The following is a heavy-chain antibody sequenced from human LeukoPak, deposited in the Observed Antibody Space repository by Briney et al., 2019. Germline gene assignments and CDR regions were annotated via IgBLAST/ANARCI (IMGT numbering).Heavy chain of an antibody. Sequence: GGSLRLSCAASGFTFSNAWVSWVRQAPGKGLEWVGRIKSKTDGGTTDYAAPVKGRFTISRDDSKNTLYLQMNSLKTEDTAVYYCTAPSLYYYGMDVWGQGTTVTVSS. V-gene: IGHV3-15*01. CDR3: TAPSLYYYGMDV. J-gene: IGHJ6*02. CDR2: IKSKTDGGTT. CDR1: GFTFSNAW.